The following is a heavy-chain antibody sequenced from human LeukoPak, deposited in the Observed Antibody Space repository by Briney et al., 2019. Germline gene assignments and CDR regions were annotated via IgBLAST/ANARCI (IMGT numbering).Heavy chain of an antibody. CDR2: IYSSGST. V-gene: IGHV3-66*01. Sequence: GGSLRLSCAASGFTVSSNYMSWVRQAPGKGLEWVSVIYSSGSTYYADSVKGRFTISRDNSKNTLYLQMNSLRADDTAVYYCARIYPRLAAAGNWGQGTLVTVSS. D-gene: IGHD6-13*01. J-gene: IGHJ4*02. CDR3: ARIYPRLAAAGN. CDR1: GFTVSSNY.